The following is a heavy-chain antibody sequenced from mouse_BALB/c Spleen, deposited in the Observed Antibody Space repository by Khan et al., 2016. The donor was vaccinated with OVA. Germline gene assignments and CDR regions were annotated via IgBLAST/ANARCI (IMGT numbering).Heavy chain of an antibody. Sequence: VQLQPSGPEVVTPGASVKISCKTSGSTFPEYTMHWVKQRHGKSLEWVGGIIPINGATKYNQKFNGQAPLHVDKSSSTAYMELRSLTSDTSALYYGARDGTYYRDSWFAYWSQGTLVTVSA. D-gene: IGHD2-14*01. CDR2: IIPINGAT. V-gene: IGHV1-18*01. CDR3: ARDGTYYRDSWFAY. CDR1: GSTFPEYT. J-gene: IGHJ3*01.